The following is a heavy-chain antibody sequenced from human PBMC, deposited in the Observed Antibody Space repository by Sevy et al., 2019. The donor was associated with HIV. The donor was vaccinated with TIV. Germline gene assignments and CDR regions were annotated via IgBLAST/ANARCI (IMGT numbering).Heavy chain of an antibody. D-gene: IGHD2-2*01. J-gene: IGHJ6*02. V-gene: IGHV1-69*13. CDR2: IIPIFGTA. CDR1: GGTFSSYA. CDR3: ANSDIVVVPAAISVGNYYYGMDV. Sequence: ASVKVSCKASGGTFSSYAISWVRQAPGQGLEWTGGIIPIFGTANYAQKFQGRVTITADESTSTAYMELSSLRSEDTAVYYCANSDIVVVPAAISVGNYYYGMDVWGQGTTVTVSS.